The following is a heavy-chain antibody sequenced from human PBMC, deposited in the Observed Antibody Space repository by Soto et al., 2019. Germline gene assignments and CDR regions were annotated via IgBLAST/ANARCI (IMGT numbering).Heavy chain of an antibody. CDR3: AIWMAGIAAPSEWFDP. CDR2: IYYSGST. J-gene: IGHJ5*02. D-gene: IGHD6-13*01. Sequence: SETLSLTCTVSGGSISSSSYYWGWIRQPPGKGLEWIGSIYYSGSTYYNPSLKSRVTISVDTSKNQFSLKLSSVTAADTAVYYCAIWMAGIAAPSEWFDPRGQGTLVTVFS. V-gene: IGHV4-39*01. CDR1: GGSISSSSYY.